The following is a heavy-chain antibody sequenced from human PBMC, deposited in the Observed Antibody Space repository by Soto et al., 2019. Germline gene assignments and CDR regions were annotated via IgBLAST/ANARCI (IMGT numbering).Heavy chain of an antibody. CDR3: TKDGVHGYGMHV. J-gene: IGHJ6*02. V-gene: IGHV3-30*18. CDR1: GFTFTS. D-gene: IGHD3-10*01. Sequence: QVQLVESGGGVVQPGRSLTLSCAVSGFTFTSMHWVRQAPGKGLEWVAIISYDGNNKYYLDSVKGRFTISRDNSKNTPYLQMTSLRAEDTAVYYCTKDGVHGYGMHVWGQGTTVTVSS. CDR2: ISYDGNNK.